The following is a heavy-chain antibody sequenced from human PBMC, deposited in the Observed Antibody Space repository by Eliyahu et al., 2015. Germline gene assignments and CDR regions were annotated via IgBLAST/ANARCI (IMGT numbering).Heavy chain of an antibody. CDR1: GFTFXNYW. CDR2: ISNRGSPI. Sequence: ELQVVESGGGLVQPGGSLRLSCVAXGFTFXNYWMNWVRQAPGKGLEWVSCISNRGSPIYYAGSVKGRFTISRDNADNSLYLQLNSLGADDTAVYYCARVIQGNNIYHMDVWGKGTTVTVSS. CDR3: ARVIQGNNIYHMDV. D-gene: IGHD2-21*01. V-gene: IGHV3-48*03. J-gene: IGHJ6*03.